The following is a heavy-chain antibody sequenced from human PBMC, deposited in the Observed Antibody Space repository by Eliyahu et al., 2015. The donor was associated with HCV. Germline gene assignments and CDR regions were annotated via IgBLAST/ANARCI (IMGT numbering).Heavy chain of an antibody. J-gene: IGHJ4*02. Sequence: EMQLVESGGGLIKPGESLRLSCATSXXTFYNSWMTWVRQAPGKGLEWVGRIKSKGDGETTDYAAPVKGRFSISRDDSKNTLYLQMNSLKTEDTAVYYCGTVLLRYSDGILYGLIDYWGQGTLVTVSS. CDR2: IKSKGDGETT. V-gene: IGHV3-15*01. D-gene: IGHD3-9*01. CDR1: XXTFYNSW. CDR3: GTVLLRYSDGILYGLIDY.